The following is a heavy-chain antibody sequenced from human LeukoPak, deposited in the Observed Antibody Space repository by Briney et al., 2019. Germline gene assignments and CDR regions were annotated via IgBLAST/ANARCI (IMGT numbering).Heavy chain of an antibody. J-gene: IGHJ4*02. CDR1: GFTFSSYS. CDR3: ARFDERGHSRY. CDR2: ISSSSSTI. Sequence: PGGSLRLSCAASGFTFSSYSMNWVRQAPGKGLEWVSYISSSSSTIYYADSVKGRFTISRDNAKNSLYLQMNSLRAEDTAVYYCARFDERGHSRYWGQGTLVTVSS. D-gene: IGHD1-1*01. V-gene: IGHV3-48*04.